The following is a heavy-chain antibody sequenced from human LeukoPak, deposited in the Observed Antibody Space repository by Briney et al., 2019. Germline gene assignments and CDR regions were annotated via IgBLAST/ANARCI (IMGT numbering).Heavy chain of an antibody. V-gene: IGHV4-34*01. J-gene: IGHJ4*02. CDR3: ARTRYVPDY. D-gene: IGHD3-16*01. CDR2: INHSGST. CDR1: GGSLSGYY. Sequence: SETLSLTCAVYGGSLSGYYWSWIRQPPGKGLEWIGEINHSGSTNYNPSLKSRVTISVDTSKNQFSLKLSSVTAADTAVYYCARTRYVPDYWGQGTLVTVSS.